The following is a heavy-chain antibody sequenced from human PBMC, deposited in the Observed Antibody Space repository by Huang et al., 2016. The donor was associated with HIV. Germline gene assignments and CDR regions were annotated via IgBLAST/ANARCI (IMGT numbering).Heavy chain of an antibody. V-gene: IGHV4-39*01. CDR3: ARLPGSITMIRGVITDPY. J-gene: IGHJ4*02. Sequence: QLQLQESGPGLVKPSETLSLTCNVSGGSIRSDNYYWGWIRQPPGKGLEWIGRIYYSGSTYTNPSLKSRVTITVDTSKNQFSLKMRSVTAADTAVYYCARLPGSITMIRGVITDPYWGQGTLVTVSS. CDR1: GGSIRSDNYY. CDR2: IYYSGST. D-gene: IGHD3-10*01.